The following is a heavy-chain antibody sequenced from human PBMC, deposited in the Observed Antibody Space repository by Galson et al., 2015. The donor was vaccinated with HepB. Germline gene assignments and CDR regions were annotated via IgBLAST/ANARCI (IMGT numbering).Heavy chain of an antibody. CDR3: ARDGYGDYLAQY. D-gene: IGHD4-17*01. J-gene: IGHJ4*02. CDR1: GFTFSSYW. Sequence: SLRLSCAASGFTFSSYWMHWVRQAPGKGLVWVSRINSDGSSTSYADSVKGQFTISRDNAKNTLYLQMNSLRAEDTAVYYCARDGYGDYLAQYWGQGTLVTVSS. CDR2: INSDGSST. V-gene: IGHV3-74*01.